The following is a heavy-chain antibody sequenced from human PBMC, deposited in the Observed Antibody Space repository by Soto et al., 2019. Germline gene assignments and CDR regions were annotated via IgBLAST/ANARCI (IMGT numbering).Heavy chain of an antibody. CDR2: IYYSGST. J-gene: IGHJ1*01. CDR3: ASAGGRPAEYFQH. V-gene: IGHV4-30-4*01. Sequence: QVKLQESGPGLVKPSQTLSLTCTVSGGSISSGDYYWSWIRQPPGKGLEWIGYIYYSGSTYYNPSLKSRVTISVDTSKNQVSLKLSSVTAADTAGYYCASAGGRPAEYFQHWGQGTLVTVSS. D-gene: IGHD2-15*01. CDR1: GGSISSGDYY.